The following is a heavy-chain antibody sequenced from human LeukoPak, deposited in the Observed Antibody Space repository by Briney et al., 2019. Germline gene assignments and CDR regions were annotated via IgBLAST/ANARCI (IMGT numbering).Heavy chain of an antibody. CDR2: FYPTDSDT. Sequence: GESLQISCKGSGYSFTSYWIGWVRQLPGKGLEWMGLFYPTDSDTRYSPSFQGQVAISVDKSISTAYLQWSSLKASDTAIYYCVRHWNADYWGQGTLVTVSS. CDR3: VRHWNADY. CDR1: GYSFTSYW. D-gene: IGHD1-1*01. V-gene: IGHV5-51*01. J-gene: IGHJ4*02.